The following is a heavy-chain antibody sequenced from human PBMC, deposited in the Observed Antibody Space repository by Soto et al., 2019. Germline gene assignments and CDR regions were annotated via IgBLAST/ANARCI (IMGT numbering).Heavy chain of an antibody. CDR1: GFTFNTYE. V-gene: IGHV3-48*03. J-gene: IGHJ4*02. D-gene: IGHD6-19*01. CDR2: ISTRGTSI. Sequence: EVQLVESGGGLVQPGESLRLSCAAAGFTFNTYEMNWVRQAPGKGLEWVATISTRGTSIFYADSVKGRFSISGDNDNDSVSLLMNNLRVDDTAVYYCARDRGYNTGWYGGALDLWGQGTLVTVSS. CDR3: ARDRGYNTGWYGGALDL.